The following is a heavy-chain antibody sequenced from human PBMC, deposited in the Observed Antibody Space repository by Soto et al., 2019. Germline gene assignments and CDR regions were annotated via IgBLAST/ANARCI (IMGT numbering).Heavy chain of an antibody. V-gene: IGHV3-30*18. CDR1: GFTVSSYG. CDR3: AKDGGIFGVVIGSDAFDI. J-gene: IGHJ3*02. CDR2: ISYDGSNK. Sequence: PGGSLRLSCAASGFTVSSYGMHWVRQAPGKGLEWVAVISYDGSNKYYADSVKGRFTISRDNSKNTLYLQMNSLRAEDTAVYYCAKDGGIFGVVIGSDAFDIWGQGTMVTVSS. D-gene: IGHD3-3*01.